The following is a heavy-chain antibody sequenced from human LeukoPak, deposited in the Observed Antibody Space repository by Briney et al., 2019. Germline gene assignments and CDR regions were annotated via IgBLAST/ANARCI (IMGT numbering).Heavy chain of an antibody. D-gene: IGHD4-17*01. Sequence: SETLSLTCAVYGGSFSGYYWSWIRQPPGKGLEWIGEINHSGSTNYNPSLKSRVTISVDTSKNQFSLKLSSVTAADTAVYYCARPPRKVTTYYYGMAVGGKGTPVTVPS. CDR1: GGSFSGYY. CDR3: ARPPRKVTTYYYGMAV. J-gene: IGHJ6*04. CDR2: INHSGST. V-gene: IGHV4-34*01.